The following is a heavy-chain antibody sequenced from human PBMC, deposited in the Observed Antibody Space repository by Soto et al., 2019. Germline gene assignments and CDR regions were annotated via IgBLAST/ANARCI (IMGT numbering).Heavy chain of an antibody. D-gene: IGHD4-17*01. Sequence: GGSLRLSCAASGFTFSNAWMSWVRQAPGKGLEWVGRIKSKTDGGTTDYAAPVKGRFTISRDDSKNTLYLQMNSLKTEDTAVYYCTTNDYGDFSIDYWGQGTLVTVSS. V-gene: IGHV3-15*01. CDR2: IKSKTDGGTT. CDR3: TTNDYGDFSIDY. CDR1: GFTFSNAW. J-gene: IGHJ4*02.